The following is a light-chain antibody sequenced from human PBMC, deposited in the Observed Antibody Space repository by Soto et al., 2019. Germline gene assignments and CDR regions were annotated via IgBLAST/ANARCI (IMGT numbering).Light chain of an antibody. Sequence: EVVLTQSPVTLSLSPGERATLSCRASQSVSSPYLAWYQQKPGQPPRLLIYGASSRATDIPDRFIGSGSGTEFTLTIARLEPEDFAMYYCQQYGSSPFTFGHGTKVDI. J-gene: IGKJ3*01. CDR3: QQYGSSPFT. V-gene: IGKV3-20*01. CDR1: QSVSSPY. CDR2: GAS.